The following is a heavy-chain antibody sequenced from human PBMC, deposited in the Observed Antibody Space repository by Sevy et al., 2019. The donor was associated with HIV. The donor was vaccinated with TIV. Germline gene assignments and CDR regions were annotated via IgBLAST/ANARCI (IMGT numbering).Heavy chain of an antibody. CDR3: ARVIRGYCSSTSCYNYYYYGMDV. D-gene: IGHD2-2*02. J-gene: IGHJ6*02. CDR1: GGSFSGYY. Sequence: SETLSLTCAVYGGSFSGYYWSWIRQPPGKGLEWIGEINHSGSTNYNPSLKSRVTIAVDTSKNQFSLKLSSVTAADTAVYYCARVIRGYCSSTSCYNYYYYGMDVWGQGTTVTVSS. V-gene: IGHV4-34*01. CDR2: INHSGST.